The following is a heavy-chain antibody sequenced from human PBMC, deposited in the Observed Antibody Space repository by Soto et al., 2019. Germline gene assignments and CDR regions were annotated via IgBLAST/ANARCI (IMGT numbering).Heavy chain of an antibody. CDR3: ARRPDILTGYYWNWFDP. CDR1: GGSISSGGYY. CDR2: IYYSGST. D-gene: IGHD3-9*01. Sequence: KSSETLSLTCTVSGGSISSGGYYWSWIRQHPGKGLEWIGYIYYSGSTYYNPSLKSRVTISVDTSKNPFSLKLSSVTAADTAVYYCARRPDILTGYYWNWFDPWGQGTLVTVSS. J-gene: IGHJ5*02. V-gene: IGHV4-31*03.